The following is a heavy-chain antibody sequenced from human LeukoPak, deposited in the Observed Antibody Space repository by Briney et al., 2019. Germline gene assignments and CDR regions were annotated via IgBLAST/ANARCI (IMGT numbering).Heavy chain of an antibody. CDR2: IYYSGST. D-gene: IGHD3-3*01. Sequence: SETLSLTCTVSGGSISSYYWSWIRQPPGKGLEWIGYIYYSGSTNYNPSLKSRVTISVDTSKNQFSLKLSSVTAADTAVYYCARNREGESSFVNDYWGQGTLVTVSS. CDR1: GGSISSYY. J-gene: IGHJ4*02. V-gene: IGHV4-59*08. CDR3: ARNREGESSFVNDY.